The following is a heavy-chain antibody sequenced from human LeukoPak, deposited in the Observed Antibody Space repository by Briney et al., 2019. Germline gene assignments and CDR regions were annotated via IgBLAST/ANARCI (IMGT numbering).Heavy chain of an antibody. CDR3: ARGGSYSYYSDY. CDR1: GGSISGYY. J-gene: IGHJ4*02. CDR2: IHTSGKT. V-gene: IGHV4-4*07. D-gene: IGHD1-26*01. Sequence: PSETLSLTCTASGGSISGYYWSWIRQPAGEGLEWIGHIHTSGKTNYNLSLKSRVSMSVDTSKNQFSLKLTSVTAADTAVYYCARGGSYSYYSDYWGQGTLVTVSS.